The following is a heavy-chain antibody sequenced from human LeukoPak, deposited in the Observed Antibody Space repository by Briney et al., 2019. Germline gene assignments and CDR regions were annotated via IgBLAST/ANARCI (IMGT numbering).Heavy chain of an antibody. CDR2: IYTSGST. CDR3: ARTGPGNTFDY. Sequence: SETLSLTCIVSGGSIRSYYWRWIRQPAAKGLEWIGRIYTSGSTNHNPSLKSRVTMSVDTSKNQFSLKLSSVTAADTAVYYCARTGPGNTFDYWGQGTLVTVSS. V-gene: IGHV4-4*07. J-gene: IGHJ4*02. D-gene: IGHD1-26*01. CDR1: GGSIRSYY.